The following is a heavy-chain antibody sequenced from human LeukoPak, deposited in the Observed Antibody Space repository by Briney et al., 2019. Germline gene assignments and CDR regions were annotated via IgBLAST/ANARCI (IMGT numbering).Heavy chain of an antibody. J-gene: IGHJ5*02. CDR1: GGTFSSYT. V-gene: IGHV1-69*05. D-gene: IGHD1-14*01. Sequence: SVKVSCKASGGTFSSYTISWVREAPGQGLEWMGRIIPIFGTANYAQKFQGRVTITTDESTSTAYMKLSSLRSEDTAVYYCARELEPNWFDPWGQGTLVTVSS. CDR2: IIPIFGTA. CDR3: ARELEPNWFDP.